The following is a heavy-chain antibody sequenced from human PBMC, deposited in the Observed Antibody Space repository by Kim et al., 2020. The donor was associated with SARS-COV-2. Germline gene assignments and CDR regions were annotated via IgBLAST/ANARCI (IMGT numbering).Heavy chain of an antibody. CDR3: ARDARYYYDSSGQLTHYYGMDV. J-gene: IGHJ6*02. CDR2: IKQDGSEK. V-gene: IGHV3-7*03. Sequence: GGSLRLSCAASGFTFSSYWMSWVRQAPGKGLEWVANIKQDGSEKYYVDSVKGRFTISRDNAKNSLYLQMNSLRAEDTAVYYCARDARYYYDSSGQLTHYYGMDVWGQGTTVTVSS. CDR1: GFTFSSYW. D-gene: IGHD3-22*01.